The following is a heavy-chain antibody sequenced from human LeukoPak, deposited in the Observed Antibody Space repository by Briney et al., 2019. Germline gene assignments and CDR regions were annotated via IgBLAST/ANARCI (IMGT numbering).Heavy chain of an antibody. CDR2: INPNSGGT. D-gene: IGHD3-22*01. CDR1: GYTFTGYY. J-gene: IGHJ4*02. CDR3: ARGDSSGWNY. V-gene: IGHV1-2*02. Sequence: GASVKVSCKASGYTFTGYYMHWVRQAPGQGLEWMGWINPNSGGTNYAQEFQGRVTITRDTSISTAYLELRRLSSGATAVYYCARGDSSGWNYWGQGTLVTVSS.